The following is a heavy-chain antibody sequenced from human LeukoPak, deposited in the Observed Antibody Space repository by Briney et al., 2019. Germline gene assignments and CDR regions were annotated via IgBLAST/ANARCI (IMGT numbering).Heavy chain of an antibody. CDR1: GFTFSSYA. CDR2: ITATGGTT. V-gene: IGHV3-23*01. CDR3: AKHWRGPYRPADY. J-gene: IGHJ4*02. D-gene: IGHD1-1*01. Sequence: PGGSLRLSCAASGFTFSSYAMSWVRQAPGKGLEWVSGITATGGTTYYADSVKGRFTISKDSSKNTVSLQMNSLRADDTAIYYCAKHWRGPYRPADYWGQGTLVTVSS.